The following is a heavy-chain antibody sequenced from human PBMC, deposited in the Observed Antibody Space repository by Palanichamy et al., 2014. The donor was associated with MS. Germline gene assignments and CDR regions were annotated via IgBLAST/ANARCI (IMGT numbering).Heavy chain of an antibody. J-gene: IGHJ4*02. CDR2: IYWDGDS. CDR3: ARTPTLDF. CDR1: GFSLTTSGVG. V-gene: IGHV2-5*02. Sequence: QITLKESGPKLLKPTQTLTLTCTFSGFSLTTSGVGVGWIRQPPGKALEWLALIYWDGDSRFSPSLKNRINITKDTSRDQVVLTMTNMNPVDTATYYCARTPTLDFWGQGIRVAVS.